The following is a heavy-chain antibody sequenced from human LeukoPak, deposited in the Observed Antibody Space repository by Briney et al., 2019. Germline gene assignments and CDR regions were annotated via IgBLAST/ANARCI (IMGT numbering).Heavy chain of an antibody. D-gene: IGHD6-19*01. Sequence: SQTLSLTCAISGDSVSSNSPAWNWIRQSPSRGLEWLGRTYYRSKWYNDYAVSVKGRITINPDTSKNQFSLHLSSVTPEDTAVYYCARDWLGYYYDCWGQGTVVTVSS. CDR3: ARDWLGYYYDC. CDR1: GDSVSSNSPA. CDR2: TYYRSKWYN. V-gene: IGHV6-1*01. J-gene: IGHJ4*02.